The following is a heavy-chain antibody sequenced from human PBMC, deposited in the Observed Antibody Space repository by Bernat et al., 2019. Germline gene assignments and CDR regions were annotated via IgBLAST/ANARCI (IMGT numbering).Heavy chain of an antibody. D-gene: IGHD2-15*01. J-gene: IGHJ4*02. Sequence: QVQLVESGGGVVQPGRSLRLSCAASGFTFSSYAMHWVRQAPGKGLEWVAVISYDGSNKYYADSVKGRFTISRDNSKNTLYLQMNSLRAEDTAVYYCARGETGGDIVAVVAATLWGQGTLVTVSS. CDR3: ARGETGGDIVAVVAATL. V-gene: IGHV3-30*01. CDR1: GFTFSSYA. CDR2: ISYDGSNK.